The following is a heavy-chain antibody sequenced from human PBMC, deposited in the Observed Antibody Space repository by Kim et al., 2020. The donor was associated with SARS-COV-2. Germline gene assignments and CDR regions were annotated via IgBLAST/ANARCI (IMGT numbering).Heavy chain of an antibody. V-gene: IGHV1-8*01. CDR2: MNPNSGNT. CDR3: ARRIAAAGTPIGY. J-gene: IGHJ4*02. D-gene: IGHD6-13*01. CDR1: GYIFTSYD. Sequence: ASVKVSCKASGYIFTSYDINWVRQATGQGLEWMGWMNPNSGNTGYAQKFQGRVTMTRSTSITTAYMELSSLRSEDTAVYYCARRIAAAGTPIGYWGQGTLVTVSS.